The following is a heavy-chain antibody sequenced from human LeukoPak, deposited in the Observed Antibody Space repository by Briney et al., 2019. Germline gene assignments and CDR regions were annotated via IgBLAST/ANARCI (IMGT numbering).Heavy chain of an antibody. CDR3: AREGYYYYNMDV. J-gene: IGHJ6*02. Sequence: GESLKISCKGSGYSFVSYWIAWVRQMPGKGLEWMGIMYPGDSDTIYSPSFQGQVTISADKSIRTAYLRWSSLKASDTAMYYCAREGYYYYNMDVWGQGTTVTVSS. CDR1: GYSFVSYW. CDR2: MYPGDSDT. V-gene: IGHV5-51*01.